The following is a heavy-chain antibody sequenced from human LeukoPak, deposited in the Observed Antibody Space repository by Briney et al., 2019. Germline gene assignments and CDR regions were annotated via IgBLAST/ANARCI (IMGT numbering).Heavy chain of an antibody. CDR3: ARVGSLSDGDSVVTPRWYFQH. J-gene: IGHJ1*01. D-gene: IGHD4-23*01. V-gene: IGHV4-34*01. CDR2: INHSGNT. CDR1: GGSFSGYY. Sequence: SESLSLTCAVYGGSFSGYYWSWIRQPPGKGLEWIGEINHSGNTNYNPSLKSRVTISVDTSKNQFSLKLSSVTAADTAVYYCARVGSLSDGDSVVTPRWYFQHWGQGTLLTVSS.